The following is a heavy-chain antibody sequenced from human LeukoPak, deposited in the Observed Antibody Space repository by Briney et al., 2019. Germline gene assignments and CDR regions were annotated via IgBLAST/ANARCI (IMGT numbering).Heavy chain of an antibody. V-gene: IGHV4-59*01. CDR1: GGSISSYY. CDR2: IYYSGST. D-gene: IGHD5-18*01. Sequence: SETLSLTCTLSGGSISSYYWSWIRQPPGKGLEWIGYIYYSGSTNYNPSLKSRVTISIDTSKNHFSLKLSPVTAADTAVYYCARELGTAPWRRVDNCGQGALVTVSS. CDR3: ARELGTAPWRRVDN. J-gene: IGHJ4*02.